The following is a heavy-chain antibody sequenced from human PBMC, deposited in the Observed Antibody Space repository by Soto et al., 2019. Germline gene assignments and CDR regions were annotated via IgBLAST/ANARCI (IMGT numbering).Heavy chain of an antibody. V-gene: IGHV4-59*01. Sequence: SETLSLTCTVSGGSISSYYWSWIRQPPGKGLEWIGYIYYSGSTNYNPSHKSRDTISVDTSKNQFSLKLSSVTAADTAVYYCARGHVVPAYDYWGQGTLVTVSS. CDR3: ARGHVVPAYDY. J-gene: IGHJ4*02. CDR1: GGSISSYY. CDR2: IYYSGST. D-gene: IGHD2-2*01.